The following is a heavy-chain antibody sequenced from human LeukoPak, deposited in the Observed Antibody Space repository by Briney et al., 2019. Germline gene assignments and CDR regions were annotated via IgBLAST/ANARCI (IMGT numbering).Heavy chain of an antibody. CDR1: GYTLTELS. D-gene: IGHD3-10*01. CDR3: ARRRGSGVPRFDP. V-gene: IGHV1-8*01. CDR2: MNPNSDNT. J-gene: IGHJ5*02. Sequence: ASVKVSCKVSGYTLTELSMHWVRQATGQGLEWMGWMNPNSDNTGYAQKFQGRVTMTRNTSISTAYMELSSLRSEDTAVYYCARRRGSGVPRFDPWGQGTLVTVSS.